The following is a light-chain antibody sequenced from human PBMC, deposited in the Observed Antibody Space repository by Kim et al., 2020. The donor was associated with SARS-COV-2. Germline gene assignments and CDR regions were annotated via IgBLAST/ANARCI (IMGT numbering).Light chain of an antibody. CDR3: QSYDNDNHGV. J-gene: IGLJ3*02. Sequence: KTVRISCTRSSGSIASKYVQWYQRRTGSAPTTLIYGDDQRPSGVPDRFSASIDTSSNSASLIISGLKTEDEADYYCQSYDNDNHGVFGGGTQLTVL. CDR1: SGSIASKY. CDR2: GDD. V-gene: IGLV6-57*03.